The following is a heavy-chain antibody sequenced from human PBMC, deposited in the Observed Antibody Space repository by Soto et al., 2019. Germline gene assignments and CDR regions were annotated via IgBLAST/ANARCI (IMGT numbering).Heavy chain of an antibody. D-gene: IGHD2-2*01. CDR2: ISAYNGNT. CDR3: ARDSDIVVVPAAIPNWFDP. V-gene: IGHV1-18*01. Sequence: ASVKVSCKASGYTFTSNGISWVRQAPGQGLEWMGWISAYNGNTNYAQKLQGRVTMTTDTSTSTAYMELRSLRSDDTAVYYCARDSDIVVVPAAIPNWFDPWGQGSLVTVSS. CDR1: GYTFTSNG. J-gene: IGHJ5*02.